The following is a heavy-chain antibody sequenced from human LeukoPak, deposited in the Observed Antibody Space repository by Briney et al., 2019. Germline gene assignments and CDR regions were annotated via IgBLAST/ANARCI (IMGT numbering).Heavy chain of an antibody. Sequence: PSETLSLTCTVSGGSISSSSYYWSWIRQPPGKGLEWIGEINHSGSTNYNPSLKSRFTITVDRTKNQFSLKLSSVTAADTAVYYCARGRLGGSGSYYNDYYYYYMDVWGKGTTVTVSS. CDR1: GGSISSSSYY. CDR2: INHSGST. D-gene: IGHD3-10*01. CDR3: ARGRLGGSGSYYNDYYYYYMDV. V-gene: IGHV4-39*07. J-gene: IGHJ6*03.